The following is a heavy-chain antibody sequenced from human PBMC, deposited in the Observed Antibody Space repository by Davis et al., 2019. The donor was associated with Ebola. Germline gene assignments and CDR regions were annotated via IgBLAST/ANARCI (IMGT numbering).Heavy chain of an antibody. V-gene: IGHV4-61*08. D-gene: IGHD3-3*01. CDR2: IYYSGST. CDR3: ARRRVTIFGVVMGYYFDY. J-gene: IGHJ4*02. CDR1: GGSISSGDYY. Sequence: SETLSLTCTVSGGSISSGDYYWSWIRQPPGKGLEWIGYIYYSGSTNYNPSLKSRVTISVDTSKNQFSLKLSSVTAADTAVYYCARRRVTIFGVVMGYYFDYWGQGTLVTVSS.